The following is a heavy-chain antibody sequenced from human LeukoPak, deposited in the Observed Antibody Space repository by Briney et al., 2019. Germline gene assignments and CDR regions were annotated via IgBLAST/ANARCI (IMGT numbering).Heavy chain of an antibody. CDR2: IYYSGST. D-gene: IGHD3-3*01. CDR3: ARVPSDDDFWSGYLPYFDY. Sequence: PSETLSLTCTVPGGSISGFYWSWIRQPPGKGLEWIGYIYYSGSTNYNPSLQSRVTMSVDTSKNQFSLKLSSVTAADAAMYYCARVPSDDDFWSGYLPYFDYWGQGNLVTVSS. V-gene: IGHV4-59*01. CDR1: GGSISGFY. J-gene: IGHJ4*02.